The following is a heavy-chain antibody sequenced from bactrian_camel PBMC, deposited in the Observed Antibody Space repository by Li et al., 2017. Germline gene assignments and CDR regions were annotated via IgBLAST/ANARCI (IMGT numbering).Heavy chain of an antibody. CDR1: GFTRVGSF. V-gene: IGHV3S40*01. CDR3: VTGGATIYEVGY. CDR2: INKVGDST. J-gene: IGHJ4*01. Sequence: VQLVESGGALVQPGGSLRLSCVASGFTRVGSFITWVRQGPGKGLEWVSTINKVGDSTYYADSVKGRFTISRDNAKNTVYLQMNSLKPEDTAVYYCVTGGATIYEVGYWGQGTQVTVS.